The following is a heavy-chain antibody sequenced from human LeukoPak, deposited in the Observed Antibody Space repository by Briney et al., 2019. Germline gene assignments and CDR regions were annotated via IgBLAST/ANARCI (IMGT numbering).Heavy chain of an antibody. CDR1: GFTFSSYW. J-gene: IGHJ4*02. D-gene: IGHD3-16*01. Sequence: PGGSLRLSCAASGFTFSSYWMHWVRQAPGKGLEWVSAISGSGGSTYYADSVKGRFTISRDNAKNSLFLQMDSLRAEDTAVYYCAKDGLRSQNPYYFDYWGQGTLVTVSS. CDR3: AKDGLRSQNPYYFDY. CDR2: ISGSGGST. V-gene: IGHV3-23*01.